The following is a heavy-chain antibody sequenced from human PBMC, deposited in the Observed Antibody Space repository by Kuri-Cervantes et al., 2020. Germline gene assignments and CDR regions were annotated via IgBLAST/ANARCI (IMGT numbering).Heavy chain of an antibody. Sequence: GESLKISCAASGFTFSNYAMHWVRQAPGKGLEWVAVIWYDGSNKYYADSVKGRFTISRDNSKNTLYLQMNSLRAEDTAVYYCARGIAVAGFDYWGQGTLVTVSS. CDR3: ARGIAVAGFDY. J-gene: IGHJ4*02. D-gene: IGHD6-19*01. CDR2: IWYDGSNK. V-gene: IGHV3-33*08. CDR1: GFTFSNYA.